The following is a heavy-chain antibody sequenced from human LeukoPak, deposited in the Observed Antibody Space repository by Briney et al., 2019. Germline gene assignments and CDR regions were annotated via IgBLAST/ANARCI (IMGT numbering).Heavy chain of an antibody. V-gene: IGHV3-23*01. CDR1: GFTFSSHA. D-gene: IGHD3-16*01. CDR3: ATDRSYYDYVRTFDY. Sequence: SGGSLRLSCIASGFTFSSHAMSWVRQAPGKGLEWVSSVSGSGGSTYYADSVKGRFTISRDNSKNTLYLQMNSLRAEDTAVYYCATDRSYYDYVRTFDYWGQGTLVTVSS. J-gene: IGHJ4*02. CDR2: VSGSGGST.